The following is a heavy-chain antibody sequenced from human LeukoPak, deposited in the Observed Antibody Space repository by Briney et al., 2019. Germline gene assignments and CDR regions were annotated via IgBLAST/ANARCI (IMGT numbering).Heavy chain of an antibody. J-gene: IGHJ4*02. CDR1: GYSFTSYA. CDR3: ARTYYGYSGYYNY. Sequence: AASVKVSCKASGYSFTSYAMHWVRQAPGQRLEWMGWINVGNGNTKYSQKFQGRVTITRDTSASTAYMELSSLRSEDTAVYYCARTYYGYSGYYNYWGQGTLVTVSS. D-gene: IGHD3-3*01. V-gene: IGHV1-3*01. CDR2: INVGNGNT.